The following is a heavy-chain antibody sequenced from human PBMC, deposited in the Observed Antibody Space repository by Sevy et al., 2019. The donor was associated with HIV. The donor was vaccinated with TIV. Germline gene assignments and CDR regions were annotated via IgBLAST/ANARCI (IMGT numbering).Heavy chain of an antibody. V-gene: IGHV4-59*01. CDR3: ARGHIFSYYDFWSGYSYFDY. Sequence: SETLSLTCTVSGGSISSYYWSWIRQPPGKGLEWIGYIYYSGSTNYNPSLKSRVTISVDTPKNQFSLKLSSVTAADTAVYYCARGHIFSYYDFWSGYSYFDYWGQGTLVTVSS. D-gene: IGHD3-3*01. CDR1: GGSISSYY. CDR2: IYYSGST. J-gene: IGHJ4*02.